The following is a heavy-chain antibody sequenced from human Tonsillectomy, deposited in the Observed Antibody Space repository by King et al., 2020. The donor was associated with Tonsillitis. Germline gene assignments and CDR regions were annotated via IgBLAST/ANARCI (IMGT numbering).Heavy chain of an antibody. CDR1: GGSSSSYY. D-gene: IGHD6-13*01. J-gene: IGHJ6*02. CDR3: ARHRSSWYSGMDV. V-gene: IGHV4-59*01. CDR2: IYYSGST. Sequence: VQLQESGPGLVKPSETLSLTCTVSGGSSSSYYWSWVRQPPGKGLEWIGYIYYSGSTNYNPSLKSRVTISVETSKHQFSLVLNSVTAADPALYYRARHRSSWYSGMDVWGQGPTVTVPS.